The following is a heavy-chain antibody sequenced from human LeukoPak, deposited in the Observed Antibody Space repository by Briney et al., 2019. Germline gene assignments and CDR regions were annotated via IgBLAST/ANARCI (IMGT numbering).Heavy chain of an antibody. V-gene: IGHV1-3*01. CDR1: GYTFTSYY. CDR2: INAGNGNT. J-gene: IGHJ6*02. D-gene: IGHD2-2*01. Sequence: ASVKVSCKASGYTFTSYYMHWVRQAPGQRLEWMGWINAGNGNTKYSQKFQGRVTITRDTSASTAYMELSSLRSEDTAVYYCASVGPAATDYYYYYGMDVWGQGTTVTVSS. CDR3: ASVGPAATDYYYYYGMDV.